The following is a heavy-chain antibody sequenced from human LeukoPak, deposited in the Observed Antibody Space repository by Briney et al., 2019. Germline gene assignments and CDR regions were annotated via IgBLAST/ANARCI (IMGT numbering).Heavy chain of an antibody. D-gene: IGHD2-2*01. V-gene: IGHV1-18*04. J-gene: IGHJ3*02. Sequence: ASVKVSCKASGYTFTTYGTSWVRQAPGQGLEWMGWISAYNGNTNYAQKFQGRVTMTTDTSTNTAYMELRSLRSEDTAVYYCARPGFQYCSTTSCVAFDIWGQGTMVTVSS. CDR3: ARPGFQYCSTTSCVAFDI. CDR1: GYTFTTYG. CDR2: ISAYNGNT.